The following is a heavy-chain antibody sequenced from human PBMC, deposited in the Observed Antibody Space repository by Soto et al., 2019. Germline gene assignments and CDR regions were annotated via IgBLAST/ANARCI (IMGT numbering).Heavy chain of an antibody. CDR3: AGGNALDV. Sequence: GGYLRPACAAFTFPAAIHWTTGGSQAPRQGLEWGTNTHRDESKKYSMDSEKGRLTISRDNAKSSLYLQMTSLRAEDTAVNYCAGGNALDVWGQGTTVTVSS. CDR1: TFPAAIHW. CDR2: THRDESKK. J-gene: IGHJ6*02. V-gene: IGHV3-7*01.